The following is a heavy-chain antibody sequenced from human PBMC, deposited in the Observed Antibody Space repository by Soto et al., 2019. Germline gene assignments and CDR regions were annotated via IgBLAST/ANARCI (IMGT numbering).Heavy chain of an antibody. Sequence: PPGKGLEWIGYIFYSGSTSYNPSLKSRVTISIDTSKHQFPLRLSSMTAADTAVYYCSREGYTVTYSYYYLASRGHRT. CDR3: SREGYTVTYSYYYLAS. V-gene: IGHV4-30-4*01. D-gene: IGHD3-10*01. J-gene: IGHJ5*01. CDR2: IFYSGST.